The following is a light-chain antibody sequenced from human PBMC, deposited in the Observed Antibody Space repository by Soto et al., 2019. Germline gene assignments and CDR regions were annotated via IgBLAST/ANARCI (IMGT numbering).Light chain of an antibody. V-gene: IGKV1-12*01. CDR2: AAS. J-gene: IGKJ5*01. Sequence: DIQMTQSPSSVSASVGDRVTITCRASQDIASWLAWYQQKPGKAPKLLIYAASSLQSGVPSRFSGSGSATDFTLTISSLQPEDFATYYCQHARSFPVTFGQGTRLEIK. CDR3: QHARSFPVT. CDR1: QDIASW.